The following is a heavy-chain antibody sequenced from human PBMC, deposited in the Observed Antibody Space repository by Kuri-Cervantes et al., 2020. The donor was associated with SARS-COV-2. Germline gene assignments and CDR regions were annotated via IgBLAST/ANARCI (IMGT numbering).Heavy chain of an antibody. J-gene: IGHJ4*02. V-gene: IGHV3-48*03. CDR2: ISSSGSTI. CDR3: ATGPGSYSSLGY. CDR1: GFTFSSYE. D-gene: IGHD1-26*01. Sequence: GGSLRLSCAASGFTFSSYEMNWVRQAPGKGLEWVSYISSSGSTIYYADSVKGRFTISRDNSKNTLYLQMNSLRAEDTAVYYCATGPGSYSSLGYWGQGTLVTVSS.